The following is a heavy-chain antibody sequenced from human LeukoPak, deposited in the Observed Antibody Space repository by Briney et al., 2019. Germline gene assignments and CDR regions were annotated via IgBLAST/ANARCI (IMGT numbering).Heavy chain of an antibody. Sequence: SETLSLTCTVSGGSISSGDSYWGWIRQPPGRGLEWIGYIYYSGSTYYKQSPKSRVTISVDMSKNQFSLKLSSVTAADTAVYYCARAKKTFRYFDLWGRGTLVTVSS. CDR2: IYYSGST. J-gene: IGHJ2*01. CDR1: GGSISSGDSY. CDR3: ARAKKTFRYFDL. V-gene: IGHV4-30-4*01.